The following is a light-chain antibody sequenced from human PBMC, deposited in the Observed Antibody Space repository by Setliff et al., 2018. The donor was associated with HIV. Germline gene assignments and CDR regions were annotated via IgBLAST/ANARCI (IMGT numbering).Light chain of an antibody. CDR3: CSYAGSYTYV. Sequence: QSVLTQPRSVSGSPGQSVTISCTGTSSDVGAYNYVSWYQQHPGKAPKLMIYDVTKRPSGVPDHFSGSKSCNTASLTISGLQAEDEADYYCCSYAGSYTYVFGTGTKVTVL. CDR1: SSDVGAYNY. CDR2: DVT. J-gene: IGLJ1*01. V-gene: IGLV2-11*01.